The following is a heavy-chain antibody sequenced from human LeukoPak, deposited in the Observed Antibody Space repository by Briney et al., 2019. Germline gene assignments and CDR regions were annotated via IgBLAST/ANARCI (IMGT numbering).Heavy chain of an antibody. CDR3: ARAGGYSTKKFDY. Sequence: QSSETLSLTCSVYGGSFSGYYWSWIRQPPGKGLEWIGEINHSGSTNYNPSLKSRVTISVDTSKNQFSLKLSSVTAADTAVYYCARAGGYSTKKFDYWGQGTLVTVSS. D-gene: IGHD5-18*01. CDR2: INHSGST. CDR1: GGSFSGYY. V-gene: IGHV4-34*01. J-gene: IGHJ4*02.